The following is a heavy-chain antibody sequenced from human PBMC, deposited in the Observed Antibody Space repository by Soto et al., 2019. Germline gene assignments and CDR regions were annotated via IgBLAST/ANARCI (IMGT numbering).Heavy chain of an antibody. CDR3: ARGSCEGFAY. CDR1: GGTFSSYT. J-gene: IGHJ4*02. CDR2: IIPILGIA. Sequence: QVQLVQSGAEVKKPGSSVKVSCKASGGTFSSYTISWVRQAPGQGLEWMGRIIPILGIANYAQKFQGRVTITADTSTSTAYMELSSLRAEDTGVYSCARGSCEGFAYWGRGTLVTVSS. V-gene: IGHV1-69*02.